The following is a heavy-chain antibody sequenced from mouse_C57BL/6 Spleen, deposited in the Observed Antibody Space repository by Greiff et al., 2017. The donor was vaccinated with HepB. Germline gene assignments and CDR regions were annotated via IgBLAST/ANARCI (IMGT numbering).Heavy chain of an antibody. J-gene: IGHJ3*01. D-gene: IGHD4-1*01. Sequence: VQLQQPGAELVKPGASVKLSCKASGYTFTSYWMHWVKQRPGQGLEWIGMIHPNSGSTNYNEKFKSKATLTVDKSSSTAYMQLSSLTSEDSAVYYCARPNWDLAGFAYWGQGTLVTVSA. CDR2: IHPNSGST. V-gene: IGHV1-64*01. CDR1: GYTFTSYW. CDR3: ARPNWDLAGFAY.